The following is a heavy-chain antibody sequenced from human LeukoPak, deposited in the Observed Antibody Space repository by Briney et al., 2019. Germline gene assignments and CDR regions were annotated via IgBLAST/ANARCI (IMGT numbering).Heavy chain of an antibody. CDR3: ARGDPKSNWFDP. Sequence: GGSLRLSCAASGFTFDDYGMSWVRQAPGKWLEWVSGINWNGGSTGYADSVKGRFTISRDNAKNSLYLQMNSLRAEDTALYYCARGDPKSNWFDPWGQGTLVTVSS. CDR1: GFTFDDYG. CDR2: INWNGGST. V-gene: IGHV3-20*04. J-gene: IGHJ5*02.